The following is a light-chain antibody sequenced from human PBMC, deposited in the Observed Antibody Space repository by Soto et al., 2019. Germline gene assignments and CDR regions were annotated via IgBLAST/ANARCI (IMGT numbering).Light chain of an antibody. CDR1: QIVSSNY. V-gene: IGKV3-20*01. CDR3: QQYGSSPRT. Sequence: EIVLTQSPGTLSLCPGERATLSCRASQIVSSNYLAWYQQNPGQAPRLLIYGASSRATGIPDRFSGSGSGTDFTLTISRLEPEDFAVYYCQQYGSSPRTFGQGTKVEIK. J-gene: IGKJ1*01. CDR2: GAS.